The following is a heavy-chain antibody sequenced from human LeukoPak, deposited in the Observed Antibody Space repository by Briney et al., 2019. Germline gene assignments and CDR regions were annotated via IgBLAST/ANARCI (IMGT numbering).Heavy chain of an antibody. V-gene: IGHV4-30-2*01. J-gene: IGHJ4*02. CDR2: IYHSGST. Sequence: SETLSLTCAVSGGSISSGGYSWSWIRQPPGKGLEWIGYIYHSGSTYYNPSLKSRVTISVDRSKNQFSLKLSSVTAADTAVYYCARARRDGIAARYYFDYWGQGTLVTVSS. D-gene: IGHD6-6*01. CDR1: GGSISSGGYS. CDR3: ARARRDGIAARYYFDY.